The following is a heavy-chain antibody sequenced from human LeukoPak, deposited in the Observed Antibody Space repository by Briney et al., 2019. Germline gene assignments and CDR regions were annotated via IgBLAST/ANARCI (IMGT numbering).Heavy chain of an antibody. CDR1: GGTFSSYA. CDR2: IIPTLGIA. Sequence: SVKISCKASGGTFSSYAISWVRQAPGQGLEWMGRIIPTLGIANYAQKFQGRVTITADKSTSTAYMELSSLRSEDTAVYYCARSDYGGNRGYFDYWGQGTLVTVSS. J-gene: IGHJ4*02. D-gene: IGHD4-23*01. V-gene: IGHV1-69*04. CDR3: ARSDYGGNRGYFDY.